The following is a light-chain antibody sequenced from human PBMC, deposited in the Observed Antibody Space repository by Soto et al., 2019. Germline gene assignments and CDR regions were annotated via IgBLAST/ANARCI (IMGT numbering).Light chain of an antibody. Sequence: EIVLTQSPATLSVSPGERVTLSCRASQSVDINLAWYQQKPGQAPSLLIYGASTMAIDMPGRFSGRGSGTDFTLAISSLQSEYFAVYYCHQYRNWPRTCGQGTKVDIK. V-gene: IGKV3-15*01. CDR1: QSVDIN. J-gene: IGKJ1*01. CDR3: HQYRNWPRT. CDR2: GAS.